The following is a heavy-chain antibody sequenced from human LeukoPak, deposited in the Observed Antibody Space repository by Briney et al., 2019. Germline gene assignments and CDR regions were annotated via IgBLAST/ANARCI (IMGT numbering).Heavy chain of an antibody. V-gene: IGHV4-59*08. CDR1: GGSISSYY. CDR3: ARQRVGATPFFDY. D-gene: IGHD1-26*01. Sequence: SETLSLTCTVSGGSISSYYWSWIRQPPGKGLEWIGYIYYSGSNNYNPSLKSRVTISVDTSKNQFSLKLSSVTAADTAVYYCARQRVGATPFFDYWGQGTLVTVSS. J-gene: IGHJ4*02. CDR2: IYYSGSN.